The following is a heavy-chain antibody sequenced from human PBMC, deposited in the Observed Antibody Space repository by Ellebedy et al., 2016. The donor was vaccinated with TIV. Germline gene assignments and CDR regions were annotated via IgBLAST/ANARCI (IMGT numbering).Heavy chain of an antibody. J-gene: IGHJ4*02. Sequence: AASVKVSCKASGYTFTNYGISWVRQAPGQGLEWMGWISAYNGNPNYAQKVQGRVTMTTDTSPSTAYMELRGLRSDDTAVYYCARDVGMVAAHFDYWGQGTLVTVSS. D-gene: IGHD2-15*01. CDR2: ISAYNGNP. CDR1: GYTFTNYG. V-gene: IGHV1-18*01. CDR3: ARDVGMVAAHFDY.